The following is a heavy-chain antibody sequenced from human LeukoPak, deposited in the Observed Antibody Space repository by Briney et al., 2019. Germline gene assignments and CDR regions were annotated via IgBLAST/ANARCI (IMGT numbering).Heavy chain of an antibody. V-gene: IGHV4-59*08. J-gene: IGHJ4*02. CDR1: GGSISGYY. Sequence: KPSETLSLTCTASGGSISGYYWTWIRQPPGKGLEWIAYIYYSGGTNYNPSLKSRVTISVDTSKNQFSLKLTSVTAADTAVYYCASLDVVNYYFDYWGQGTQVTVSS. CDR3: ASLDVVNYYFDY. CDR2: IYYSGGT. D-gene: IGHD2-15*01.